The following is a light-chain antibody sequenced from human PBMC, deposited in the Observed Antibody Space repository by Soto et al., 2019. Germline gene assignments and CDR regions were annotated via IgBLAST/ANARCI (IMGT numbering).Light chain of an antibody. J-gene: IGLJ2*01. Sequence: QSVLTQPASVSGSPGQSITISCTGTSSDVGGYNYVAWYQQHPGKAPKLMIYDVSNRPSGVSKRFSGSKSGNTASLTISGLQAEDEADYYCSSYTSSSISFGGGTKLTVL. CDR1: SSDVGGYNY. V-gene: IGLV2-14*01. CDR2: DVS. CDR3: SSYTSSSIS.